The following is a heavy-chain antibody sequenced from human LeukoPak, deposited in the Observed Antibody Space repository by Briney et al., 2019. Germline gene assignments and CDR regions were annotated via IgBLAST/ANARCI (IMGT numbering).Heavy chain of an antibody. Sequence: SETLSLTCTVSGGSISSYYWSWIRQPPGKGLEWIGYIYHSGNTNYNPSLKSRVTISVDTSKNQFSLNLNSVTAADTAVYYCARDGDGFNNWFDPWGQGTLVTVSS. D-gene: IGHD5-24*01. CDR3: ARDGDGFNNWFDP. CDR1: GGSISSYY. CDR2: IYHSGNT. J-gene: IGHJ5*02. V-gene: IGHV4-59*01.